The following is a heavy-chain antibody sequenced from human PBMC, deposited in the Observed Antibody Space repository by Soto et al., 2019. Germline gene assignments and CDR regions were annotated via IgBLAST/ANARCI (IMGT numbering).Heavy chain of an antibody. CDR1: GGTFSSYA. D-gene: IGHD4-4*01. CDR3: ARGDDSSNYDSNY. V-gene: IGHV1-69*13. Sequence: ASVKVSCKASGGTFSSYAISWVRQAPGQGLEWMGGIIPIFGTANYAQTFQGRVTITADESTSTAYMELSSLRSEDTAVYYCARGDDSSNYDSNYWGQGTLVTVSS. CDR2: IIPIFGTA. J-gene: IGHJ4*02.